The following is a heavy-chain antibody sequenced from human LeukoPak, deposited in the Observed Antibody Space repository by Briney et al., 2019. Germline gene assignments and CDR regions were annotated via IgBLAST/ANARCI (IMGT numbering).Heavy chain of an antibody. D-gene: IGHD2/OR15-2a*01. J-gene: IGHJ5*02. CDR2: IYYSGST. CDR3: ARHVIVPTSASGYWFDP. V-gene: IGHV4-59*01. CDR1: GGSISPYS. Sequence: KPSETLSLTCTVSGGSISPYSWTWIRQPPGKGLEWIGYIYYSGSTNYNPSLKSRVTISVDTSKNQLSLKLSSVTSADTAVYYCARHVIVPTSASGYWFDPWGQGTLLTVSS.